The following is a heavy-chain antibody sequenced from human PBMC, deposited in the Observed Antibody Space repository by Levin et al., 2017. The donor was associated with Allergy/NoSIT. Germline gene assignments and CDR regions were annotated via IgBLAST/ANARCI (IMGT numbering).Heavy chain of an antibody. Sequence: GESLKISCAASGFTFSSYAMSWVRQAPGKGLEWVSAISGSGGSTYYADSVKGRFTISSDNSKNTLYLQMNSLRAEDTAVYYCATLGYCSSTTCRRYFDYWGQGTLVTVSS. CDR2: ISGSGGST. D-gene: IGHD2-2*01. CDR1: GFTFSSYA. CDR3: ATLGYCSSTTCRRYFDY. J-gene: IGHJ4*02. V-gene: IGHV3-23*01.